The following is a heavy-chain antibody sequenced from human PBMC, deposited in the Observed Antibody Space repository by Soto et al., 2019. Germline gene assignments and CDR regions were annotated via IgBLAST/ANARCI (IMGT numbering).Heavy chain of an antibody. CDR1: GFTFSSHA. CDR2: ISASGGST. Sequence: EVQLLESGGGLVQPGGSLRLSCAASGFTFSSHAMSWVRQAPGKGLEWVSGISASGGSTSYADSVKSRFTLSRDNSQKTVYLQMNSLRAEDTAVYYCAKHQGGYSYGSGALDIWGQGTIVTVSS. V-gene: IGHV3-23*01. D-gene: IGHD5-18*01. J-gene: IGHJ3*02. CDR3: AKHQGGYSYGSGALDI.